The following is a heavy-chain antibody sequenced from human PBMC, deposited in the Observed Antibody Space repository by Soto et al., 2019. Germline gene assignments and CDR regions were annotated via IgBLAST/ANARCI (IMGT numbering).Heavy chain of an antibody. Sequence: PSETLSLTCTVSGGSISSYYWSWIRQPPGKGLEWIAYISYIGSTDYNPSLRGRVTISKDTSKNQVVLTMTNVDPVDTATYYCARIHGPSGNYDLDYWGQGTLVTVSS. CDR3: ARIHGPSGNYDLDY. CDR1: GGSISSYY. D-gene: IGHD5-12*01. J-gene: IGHJ4*02. CDR2: ISYIGST. V-gene: IGHV4-59*01.